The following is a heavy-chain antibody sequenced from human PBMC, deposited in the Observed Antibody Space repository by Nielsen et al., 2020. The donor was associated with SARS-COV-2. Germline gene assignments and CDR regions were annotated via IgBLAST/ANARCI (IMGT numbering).Heavy chain of an antibody. J-gene: IGHJ4*02. V-gene: IGHV4-59*01. Sequence: SETLYLTCTVSGGSISSYYWSWIRQPPGKGLEWIGYIYYSGSTNYNPSLKSRVTISVDTSKNQFSLKLSSVTAADTAVYYCARGVTTVTMRFDYWGQGTLVTVSS. CDR1: GGSISSYY. D-gene: IGHD4-17*01. CDR3: ARGVTTVTMRFDY. CDR2: IYYSGST.